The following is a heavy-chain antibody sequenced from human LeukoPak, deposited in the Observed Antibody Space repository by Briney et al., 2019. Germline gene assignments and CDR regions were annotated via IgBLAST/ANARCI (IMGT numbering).Heavy chain of an antibody. J-gene: IGHJ4*02. D-gene: IGHD1-26*01. Sequence: PGGSLRLSCAASGFTFTSYGMYWVRQAPGKGLEWVSTISGSATGTYYADSVKGRFTISRDNSKNTLYLQMNSLRAEDTAVYYCAKDLGVGATPDDYYFDYWGQGTLVTVSS. CDR1: GFTFTSYG. V-gene: IGHV3-23*01. CDR3: AKDLGVGATPDDYYFDY. CDR2: ISGSATGT.